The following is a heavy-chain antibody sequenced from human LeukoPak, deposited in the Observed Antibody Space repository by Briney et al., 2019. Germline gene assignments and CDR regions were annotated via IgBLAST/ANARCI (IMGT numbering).Heavy chain of an antibody. J-gene: IGHJ4*02. CDR1: GGSISRSSYY. Sequence: SETLSLTCSVSGGSISRSSYYWGWIRQPPGKGLEWIGSIYYSGSTYCNPSLKSRVTISVDTSKNQFSLKLSSVTAADTAVYYCASGPRPFDYWGQGTLVTVSS. V-gene: IGHV4-39*01. CDR3: ASGPRPFDY. CDR2: IYYSGST.